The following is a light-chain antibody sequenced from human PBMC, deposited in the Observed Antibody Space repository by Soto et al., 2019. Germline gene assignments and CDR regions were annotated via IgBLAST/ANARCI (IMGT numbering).Light chain of an antibody. CDR2: GAS. V-gene: IGKV3-20*01. CDR3: QQYGKSPPWT. Sequence: EVVLTQSPGTVSLSPGERATVSCRASQRVSSGYLAWYQQKPGQAPRLLIYGASSRATGIPDRFSGSGSGTDFTLTISRLEPDDFPVYYCQQYGKSPPWTFGQGTKVDIK. J-gene: IGKJ1*01. CDR1: QRVSSGY.